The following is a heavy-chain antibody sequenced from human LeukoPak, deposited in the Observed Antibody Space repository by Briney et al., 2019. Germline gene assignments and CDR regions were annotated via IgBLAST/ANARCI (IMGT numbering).Heavy chain of an antibody. CDR3: TRDPTDTTMEDF. CDR2: IYSDGNT. J-gene: IGHJ4*02. Sequence: PGGSLRLSCSASGFTFSTYWMSWVRQAPGKGLEWVSVIYSDGNTYYADSVKGRFTISRDSSKNSLYLQMNSLRAEDTAVYYCTRDPTDTTMEDFWGQGTLVTVSS. V-gene: IGHV3-53*01. D-gene: IGHD5-18*01. CDR1: GFTFSTYW.